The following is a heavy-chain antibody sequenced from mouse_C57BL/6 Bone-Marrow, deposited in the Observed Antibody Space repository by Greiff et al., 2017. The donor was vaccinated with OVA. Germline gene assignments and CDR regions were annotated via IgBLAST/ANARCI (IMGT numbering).Heavy chain of an antibody. CDR1: GYTFTSYT. V-gene: IGHV1-4*01. CDR3: ARRGYGNPFAY. D-gene: IGHD2-10*02. J-gene: IGHJ3*01. Sequence: QVHVKQSGAELARPGASVKMSCKASGYTFTSYTMHWVKQRPGQGLEWIGYINPSSGYTKYNQKFKDKATLTADKSSSTAYMQLSSLTSEDSAVYYCARRGYGNPFAYWGQGTLVTVSA. CDR2: INPSSGYT.